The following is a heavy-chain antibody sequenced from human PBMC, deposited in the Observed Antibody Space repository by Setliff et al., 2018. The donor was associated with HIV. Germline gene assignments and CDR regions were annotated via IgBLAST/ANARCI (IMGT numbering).Heavy chain of an antibody. D-gene: IGHD3-22*01. CDR2: IYYSGST. V-gene: IGHV4-59*01. Sequence: SETLSLTCTVSGGSISSYYWRWIRQPPGKGLEWIGYIYYSGSTNYNPSLKSRVTVSVDTSKNQFSLKLCSVTAADTAVYYCAREPPGYYDSSGYRTHAFDIWGQGTMVTVSS. CDR1: GGSISSYY. CDR3: AREPPGYYDSSGYRTHAFDI. J-gene: IGHJ3*02.